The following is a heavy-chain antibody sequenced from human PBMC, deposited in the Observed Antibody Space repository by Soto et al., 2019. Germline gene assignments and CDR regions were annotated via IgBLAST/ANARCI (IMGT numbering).Heavy chain of an antibody. CDR3: ARASIFELGYCSGGSCYSSTQAASYYYYGMDV. Sequence: ASVKVSCKASGYTFTGYYMHWVRQAPGQGLEWMGWINPNSGGTNYAQKFQGWVTMTRDTSISTAYMELSRLGSDETAVYYCARASIFELGYCSGGSCYSSTQAASYYYYGMDVWGQGTTVTVSS. CDR2: INPNSGGT. CDR1: GYTFTGYY. J-gene: IGHJ6*02. V-gene: IGHV1-2*04. D-gene: IGHD2-15*01.